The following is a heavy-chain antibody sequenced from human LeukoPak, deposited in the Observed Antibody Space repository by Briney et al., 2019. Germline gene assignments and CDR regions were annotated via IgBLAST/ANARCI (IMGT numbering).Heavy chain of an antibody. CDR2: ISYDGRNR. Sequence: GGSLRLSCAASGFTFSNYGIHWVRQAPGKGLEWVTFISYDGRNRHYVDSVKGRFTISRDNSKNTLYLQMNSLRAEDTAVYYCAKSLTYYHENSDSIWGQGTLVTVSS. CDR3: AKSLTYYHENSDSI. V-gene: IGHV3-30*18. CDR1: GFTFSNYG. D-gene: IGHD3-22*01. J-gene: IGHJ4*02.